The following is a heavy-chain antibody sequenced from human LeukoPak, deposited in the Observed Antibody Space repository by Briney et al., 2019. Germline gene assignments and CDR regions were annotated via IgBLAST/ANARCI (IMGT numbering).Heavy chain of an antibody. D-gene: IGHD2-8*01. J-gene: IGHJ3*02. V-gene: IGHV3-9*01. Sequence: GRSLRLSCAASGFTFDDYAMHWVRQAPGKGLEWVSSISWNSGSIGYADSVKGRFTISRDNAKNSLYLQMNSLRAEDTALYYCASSLATNDAFDIWGQGTMVTVSS. CDR2: ISWNSGSI. CDR3: ASSLATNDAFDI. CDR1: GFTFDDYA.